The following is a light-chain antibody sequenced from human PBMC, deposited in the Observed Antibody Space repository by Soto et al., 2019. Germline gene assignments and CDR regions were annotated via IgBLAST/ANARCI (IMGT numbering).Light chain of an antibody. J-gene: IGLJ3*02. CDR3: QCYDATNQV. CDR2: EDN. Sequence: NFMLTQPHSVSESPGKTVIISCTRSSGSIASNYVQWYQQRPGSSPTTVIYEDNQRPSGVPDRFSGSIDSSSNSASLTISGLETEDEAAYFCQCYDATNQVFGGGTKLTVL. V-gene: IGLV6-57*01. CDR1: SGSIASNY.